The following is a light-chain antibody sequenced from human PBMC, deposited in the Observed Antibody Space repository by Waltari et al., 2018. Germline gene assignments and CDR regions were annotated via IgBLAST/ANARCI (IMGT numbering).Light chain of an antibody. J-gene: IGKJ1*01. Sequence: EIVLTQSPGKLSLSPGERATLSCRASQSFSRALAWYQQKPGQAPRLLIYDASTRAIGIPDRFSGGGSGTDFSLTISRLEPEDFAVYYCQHYVRLPVTFGQGTTVEIK. CDR3: QHYVRLPVT. CDR2: DAS. CDR1: QSFSRA. V-gene: IGKV3-20*01.